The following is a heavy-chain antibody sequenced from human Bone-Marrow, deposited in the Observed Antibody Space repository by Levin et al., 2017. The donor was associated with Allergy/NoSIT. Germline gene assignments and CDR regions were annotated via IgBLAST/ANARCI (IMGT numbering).Heavy chain of an antibody. V-gene: IGHV1-2*02. CDR2: INPNSGGT. J-gene: IGHJ4*02. D-gene: IGHD3-10*01. CDR3: ARDIDGSGRFFDS. Sequence: QGLEWLGWINPNSGGTYYVQKFQVRVTMTRDTSLSTAYMELSRLRFDDTAVYYCARDIDGSGRFFDSWGQGTLVTVSS.